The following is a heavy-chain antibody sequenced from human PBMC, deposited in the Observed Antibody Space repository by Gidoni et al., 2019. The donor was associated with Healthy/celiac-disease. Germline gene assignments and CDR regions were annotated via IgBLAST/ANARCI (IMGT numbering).Heavy chain of an antibody. CDR1: GYTFTSYD. Sequence: QVQLVQSGAEGKKPGASVKVSCKGSGYTFTSYDIKWVRQATGQGLEWMGWMNPNSGNTGSAQKFQGRVTMTRNTSISTAYMELSSLRSEDTAVYYCARVSSCGGDCYSDYWGQGTLVTVSS. CDR3: ARVSSCGGDCYSDY. J-gene: IGHJ4*02. CDR2: MNPNSGNT. V-gene: IGHV1-8*01. D-gene: IGHD2-21*02.